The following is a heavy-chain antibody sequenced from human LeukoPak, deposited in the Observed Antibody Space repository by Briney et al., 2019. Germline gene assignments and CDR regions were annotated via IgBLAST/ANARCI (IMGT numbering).Heavy chain of an antibody. CDR1: GYSFTSYW. CDR2: IYPGDSDT. V-gene: IGHV5-51*01. CDR3: ARRGSWYTHDY. Sequence: GESLKISCKGSGYSFTSYWIGWVRQMPEQGLQWMGFIYPGDSDTRYSPSFQGQVTISADKSISTAYLQWSSLKASDTAMYYCARRGSWYTHDYWGQGTLVTVSS. D-gene: IGHD6-13*01. J-gene: IGHJ4*02.